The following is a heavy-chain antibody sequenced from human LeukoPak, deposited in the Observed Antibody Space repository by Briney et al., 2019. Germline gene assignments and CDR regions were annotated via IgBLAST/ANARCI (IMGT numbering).Heavy chain of an antibody. V-gene: IGHV1-2*02. J-gene: IGHJ2*01. CDR2: INPNSGGT. Sequence: ASVKVSCKASGYTFTGYYMHWVRQAPGQGLEWMGWINPNSGGTNYAQKFQGRVTMTRDTFISTAYMELSRLRSDDTAVYYCARVVGATNWYFDLWGRGTLVTVPS. D-gene: IGHD1-26*01. CDR1: GYTFTGYY. CDR3: ARVVGATNWYFDL.